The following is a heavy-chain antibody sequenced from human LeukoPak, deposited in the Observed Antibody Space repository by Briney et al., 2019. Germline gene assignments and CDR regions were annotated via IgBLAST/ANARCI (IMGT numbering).Heavy chain of an antibody. CDR2: ISSSGSTI. CDR1: GFTFCDYY. D-gene: IGHD6-13*01. Sequence: PGGSLRLSCAVSGFTFCDYYMSWIRQAPGKGLEGVSYISSSGSTIYYADSVKGRFTISRDKAQNSLYLQMNSLRAEDTAVYYCARPRDSGWSKTWDYWGQGTLVTVSS. J-gene: IGHJ4*02. CDR3: ARPRDSGWSKTWDY. V-gene: IGHV3-11*01.